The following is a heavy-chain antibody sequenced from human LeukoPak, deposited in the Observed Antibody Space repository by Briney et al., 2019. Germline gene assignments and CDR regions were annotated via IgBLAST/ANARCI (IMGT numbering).Heavy chain of an antibody. V-gene: IGHV4-59*01. CDR2: IYYSGRT. CDR3: ARGRWLPNAFDI. D-gene: IGHD5-24*01. CDR1: GVTFSSYW. J-gene: IGHJ3*02. Sequence: GSLRLSCAASGVTFSSYWMSWVRQPPGKGLEWIGYIYYSGRTDYNPSLKSRVTISVDTSKHQFSMKLKSVTAADTAVYFCARGRWLPNAFDIWGQGTMVTVFS.